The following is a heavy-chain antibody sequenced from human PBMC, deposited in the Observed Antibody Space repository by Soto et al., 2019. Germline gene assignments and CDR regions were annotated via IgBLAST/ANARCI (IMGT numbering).Heavy chain of an antibody. V-gene: IGHV4-39*01. Sequence: QPPGKGLEWIGSIYYSGSTYYNPSLKSRVTISVDKSKNQFSLKMSSVTAADTAVYYCAKVLRKQHTGLVKGWFAPWGHGTAVTVSS. J-gene: IGHJ5*02. D-gene: IGHD6-13*01. CDR3: AKVLRKQHTGLVKGWFAP. CDR2: IYYSGST.